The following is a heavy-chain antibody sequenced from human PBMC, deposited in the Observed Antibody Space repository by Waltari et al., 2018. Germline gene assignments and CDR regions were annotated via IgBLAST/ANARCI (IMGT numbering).Heavy chain of an antibody. CDR1: EYTFTRSY. CDR3: ALDTGALWMDV. Sequence: QVQLVQSGAEVKKPGASVKISCKTSEYTFTRSYIHWVRQAHGQGLEWMGIINPSGGIKIYAQKFQGRVTMTRDTSTSTVYMELSSLRSEDTAVYYCALDTGALWMDVWGQGTTVTVSS. V-gene: IGHV1-46*01. CDR2: INPSGGIK. D-gene: IGHD2-21*01. J-gene: IGHJ6*02.